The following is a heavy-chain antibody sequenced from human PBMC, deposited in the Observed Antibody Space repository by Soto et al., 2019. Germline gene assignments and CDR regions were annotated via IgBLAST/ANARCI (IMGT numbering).Heavy chain of an antibody. J-gene: IGHJ5*02. CDR3: ARELPPYL. D-gene: IGHD2-15*01. CDR2: LWSVGLP. V-gene: IGHV3-53*01. CDR1: GFTVSSNY. Sequence: ESGGGLIQPGGSLRLSCAASGFTVSSNYMTWVRQAPGKGLEWVSLLWSVGLPYHADSVKGRFTISRDNSKNTLYHQMTSERAEVEAVYYCARELPPYLWGQGTLVTVSA.